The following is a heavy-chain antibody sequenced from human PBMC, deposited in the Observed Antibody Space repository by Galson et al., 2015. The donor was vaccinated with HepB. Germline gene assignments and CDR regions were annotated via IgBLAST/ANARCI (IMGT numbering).Heavy chain of an antibody. CDR1: GFTFSSYG. V-gene: IGHV3-30*18. Sequence: SLRLSCAASGFTFSSYGMHWVRQAPGKGLEWVAVISYDGSNKYYADSVKGRFTISRDNSKNTLYLQMNSLRAEDTAVHYCAKGVPVGYWGQGTLVTVSS. CDR2: ISYDGSNK. J-gene: IGHJ4*02. CDR3: AKGVPVGY. D-gene: IGHD1-26*01.